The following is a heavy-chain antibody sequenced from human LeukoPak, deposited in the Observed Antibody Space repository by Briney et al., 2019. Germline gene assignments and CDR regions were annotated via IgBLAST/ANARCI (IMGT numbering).Heavy chain of an antibody. D-gene: IGHD1-20*01. Sequence: PGGSLRLSCAASGFTFSSYSMNWVRQAPGKGLEWASSISSSSSYIYYADSVKGRFTISRDNAKNSLYLQMNSLRAEDTAVYYCAKDYGITGTGGAWLDPWGQGTLVTVSS. CDR2: ISSSSSYI. J-gene: IGHJ5*02. CDR3: AKDYGITGTGGAWLDP. CDR1: GFTFSSYS. V-gene: IGHV3-21*01.